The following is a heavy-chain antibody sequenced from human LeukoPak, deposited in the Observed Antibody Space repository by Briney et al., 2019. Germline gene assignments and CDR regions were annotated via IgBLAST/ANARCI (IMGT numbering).Heavy chain of an antibody. D-gene: IGHD1-1*01. CDR3: ARTYGNEANDAFDI. CDR1: GYTFTGYY. J-gene: IGHJ3*02. Sequence: GASVKVSCKASGYTFTGYYMHWVRQAPGQGLEWMGWINPNSGGTNYAQKFQGRVTMTRDTSISTAYMELSRLRSDDTAVYYCARTYGNEANDAFDIWGQGTMVTVSS. V-gene: IGHV1-2*02. CDR2: INPNSGGT.